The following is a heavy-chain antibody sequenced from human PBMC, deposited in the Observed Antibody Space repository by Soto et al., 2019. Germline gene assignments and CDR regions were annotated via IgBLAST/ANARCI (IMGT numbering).Heavy chain of an antibody. CDR2: ISYDGSNK. CDR1: GFTFSSYG. V-gene: IGHV3-30*18. J-gene: IGHJ6*02. Sequence: GSLRLSCAASGFTFSSYGMHWVRQAPGKGLEWVAVISYDGSNKYYADSVKGRFTISRDNSKNTLYLQMNSLRAEDTAVYYCAKETPKQQLVHGRYYYYGMDVWGQGTTVTVSS. CDR3: AKETPKQQLVHGRYYYYGMDV. D-gene: IGHD6-13*01.